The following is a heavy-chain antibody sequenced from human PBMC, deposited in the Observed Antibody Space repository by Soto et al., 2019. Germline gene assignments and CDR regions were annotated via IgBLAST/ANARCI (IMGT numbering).Heavy chain of an antibody. CDR1: GFIFTNVW. CDR3: AKDSWYFDL. V-gene: IGHV3-74*01. CDR2: IDTSGSST. Sequence: PGGSLTLSCEASGFIFTNVWMHWVCQVPGKGLVWVSRIDTSGSSTSYADSVKGRFTISRDTAKNTVSLQMNSLRAEDTGVYYCAKDSWYFDLWSQGSLVTVSS. D-gene: IGHD6-13*01. J-gene: IGHJ4*02.